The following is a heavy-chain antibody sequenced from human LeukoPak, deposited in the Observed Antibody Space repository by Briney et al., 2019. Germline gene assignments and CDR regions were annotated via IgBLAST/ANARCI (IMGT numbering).Heavy chain of an antibody. D-gene: IGHD3-22*01. J-gene: IGHJ6*02. V-gene: IGHV3-64D*06. CDR1: GFTFSSYA. CDR2: ISYNGGST. Sequence: PGGSLRLSCAASGFTFSSYAMHWVRQAPRKGLEYVSAISYNGGSTYYADSVKGRFTISRDNSKNTLFLQMSSLRTEDTAVYYCVKDDVYYYDSSGSYPTVWGQGTTVTVSS. CDR3: VKDDVYYYDSSGSYPTV.